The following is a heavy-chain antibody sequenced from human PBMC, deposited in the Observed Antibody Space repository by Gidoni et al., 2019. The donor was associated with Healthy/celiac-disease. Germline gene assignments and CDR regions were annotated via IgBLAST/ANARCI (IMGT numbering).Heavy chain of an antibody. Sequence: QVQLVQSGAEVKKPGASVKVSCKASGYTFTGYYMHWVRQAPGQGLEWMGWINPGGTNYAQKFQGRVTMTRDTSISTAYMELSRLRSDDTAVYYCAREFEQQLDRVTRYYGMDVWGQGTTVTVSS. CDR1: GYTFTGYY. V-gene: IGHV1-2*02. CDR3: AREFEQQLDRVTRYYGMDV. J-gene: IGHJ6*02. D-gene: IGHD6-13*01. CDR2: INPGGT.